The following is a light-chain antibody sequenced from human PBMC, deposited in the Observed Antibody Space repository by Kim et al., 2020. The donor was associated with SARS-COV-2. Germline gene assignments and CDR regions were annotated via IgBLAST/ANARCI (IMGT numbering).Light chain of an antibody. J-gene: IGKJ4*01. V-gene: IGKV3-11*01. CDR2: DAS. Sequence: LSPGERATLSCRASQRVSTYLAWYQQKPGQAPRLLIYDASSRATGIPARFSGRGSGPDFTLTISSLEPEDFAVYYCQQRSNWPLTFGGGTKVDIK. CDR3: QQRSNWPLT. CDR1: QRVSTY.